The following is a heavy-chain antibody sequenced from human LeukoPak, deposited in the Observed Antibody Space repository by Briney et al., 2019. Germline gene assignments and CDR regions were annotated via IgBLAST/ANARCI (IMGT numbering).Heavy chain of an antibody. CDR2: IYSGGSA. V-gene: IGHV3-53*01. D-gene: IGHD3-3*01. Sequence: GGSLRLSCAASGFTVSNNYMSWVRQAPGKGLEWVSVIYSGGSAYYADSVEGRFSISRDNSKNTLYLQMNSLRAEDTAVYYCARGHDFWSGLCAFHIWGQGTMVTVSS. CDR3: ARGHDFWSGLCAFHI. CDR1: GFTVSNNY. J-gene: IGHJ3*02.